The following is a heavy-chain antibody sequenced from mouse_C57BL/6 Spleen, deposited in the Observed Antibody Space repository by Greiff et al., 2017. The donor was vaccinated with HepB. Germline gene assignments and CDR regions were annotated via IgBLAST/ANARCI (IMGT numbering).Heavy chain of an antibody. Sequence: QVQLQQSGAELVKPGASVKLSCKASGYTFTSYWMHWVKQRPGQGLEWIGMIHPNSGSTNYNEKFKSKATLTVDKSSSTAYMQLSSLTSEDSAVYYCARAPSITTVVATDYWGQGTTLTVSS. J-gene: IGHJ2*01. CDR3: ARAPSITTVVATDY. D-gene: IGHD1-1*01. CDR2: IHPNSGST. CDR1: GYTFTSYW. V-gene: IGHV1-64*01.